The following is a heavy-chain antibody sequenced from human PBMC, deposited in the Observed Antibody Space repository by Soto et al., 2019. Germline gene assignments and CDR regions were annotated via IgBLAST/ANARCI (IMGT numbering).Heavy chain of an antibody. CDR3: AGTPNYDILTGLQGIDY. Sequence: SETLSLTCTVSGVSISSYYWSWIRQPPGKGLEWIGYIYYSGSTNYNPSLKSRVTISVDTSKNQFSLKLSSVTAADTAVYYCAGTPNYDILTGLQGIDYWGQGPLVTVSS. J-gene: IGHJ4*02. V-gene: IGHV4-59*01. D-gene: IGHD3-9*01. CDR2: IYYSGST. CDR1: GVSISSYY.